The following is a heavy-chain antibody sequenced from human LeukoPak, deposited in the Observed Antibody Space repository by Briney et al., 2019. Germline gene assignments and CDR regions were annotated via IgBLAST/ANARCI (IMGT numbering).Heavy chain of an antibody. V-gene: IGHV1-58*01. J-gene: IGHJ3*02. CDR3: AAIDSGSYIAAFDI. Sequence: SVKVSCRASGFTFTSSAVQWVRQARGQRLEWIGWIVVGSGNTKYAQKFQERVTITRDMSTSTAYMELSSLRSEDTAVYYCAAIDSGSYIAAFDIWGQGTMVTVSS. CDR2: IVVGSGNT. CDR1: GFTFTSSA. D-gene: IGHD1-26*01.